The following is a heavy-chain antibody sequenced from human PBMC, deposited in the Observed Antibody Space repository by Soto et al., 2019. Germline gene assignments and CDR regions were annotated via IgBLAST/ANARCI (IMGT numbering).Heavy chain of an antibody. CDR3: ARGLNYYDSSGYYRFDY. Sequence: SETLSLTCTVSGGSISSGGYYWSWIRQHPGKGLEWIGYIYYSGSTYYNPSLKSRVTISVDTSKNQFSLKLSSVTAADTAVYYCARGLNYYDSSGYYRFDYWGQGTLVTVSS. V-gene: IGHV4-31*03. CDR1: GGSISSGGYY. CDR2: IYYSGST. J-gene: IGHJ4*02. D-gene: IGHD3-22*01.